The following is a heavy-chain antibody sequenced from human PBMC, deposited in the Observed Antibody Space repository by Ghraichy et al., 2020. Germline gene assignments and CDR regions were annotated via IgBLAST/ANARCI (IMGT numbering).Heavy chain of an antibody. CDR1: GGSISSYY. D-gene: IGHD6-13*01. J-gene: IGHJ2*01. V-gene: IGHV4-59*08. CDR2: IYYSGST. CDR3: ARPNYSSSWSAVNWYFDL. Sequence: ESLNITCTVSGGSISSYYWSWIRQPPGKGLEWIGYIYYSGSTNYNPSLKSRVTISVDTSKNQFSLKLSSVTAADTAVYYCARPNYSSSWSAVNWYFDLWGRGTLVTVSS.